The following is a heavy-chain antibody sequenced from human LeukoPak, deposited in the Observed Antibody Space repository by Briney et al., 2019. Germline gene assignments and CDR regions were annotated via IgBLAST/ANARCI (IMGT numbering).Heavy chain of an antibody. CDR3: ARDIDRQYSSGWGNDY. D-gene: IGHD6-19*01. Sequence: GASVKVSCKASGYTFTGYYMHWVRQAPGQGLEWMGWISAYNGNTNYAQKLQGRVTMTTDTSTSTAYMELRSLRSDDTAVYYCARDIDRQYSSGWGNDYWGQGTLVTVSS. V-gene: IGHV1-18*04. J-gene: IGHJ4*02. CDR1: GYTFTGYY. CDR2: ISAYNGNT.